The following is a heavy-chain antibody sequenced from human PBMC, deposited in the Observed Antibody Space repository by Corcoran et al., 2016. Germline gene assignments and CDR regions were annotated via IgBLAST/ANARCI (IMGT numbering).Heavy chain of an antibody. CDR2: IWYDGSNK. J-gene: IGHJ6*02. V-gene: IGHV3-33*01. CDR1: GFTFSSYG. Sequence: QVQLVESGGGVVKPGRSLRLSCAASGFTFSSYGMHWVRQAPGKGLEWVGVIWYDGSNKYYAYSVKGRCTISRDNSKKTRYLQMNSLRAEDMAVYYCASIAAAEGDDIEKEYYGIDVWGQGTTVTVSS. CDR3: ASIAAAEGDDIEKEYYGIDV. D-gene: IGHD6-13*01.